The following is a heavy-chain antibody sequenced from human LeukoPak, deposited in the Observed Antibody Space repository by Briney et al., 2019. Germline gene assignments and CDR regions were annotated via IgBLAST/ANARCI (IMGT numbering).Heavy chain of an antibody. V-gene: IGHV3-23*01. J-gene: IGHJ3*02. CDR1: GFTLSSYN. CDR2: ISGSGGST. Sequence: QTGGSLRLSCAASGFTLSSYNMNWVRQAPGKGLEWVSAISGSGGSTYYADSVKGRFTISRDNSKNTLYLQMNSLRAEDTAVYYCANKRRVGAFDIWGQGTMVTVSS. D-gene: IGHD6-25*01. CDR3: ANKRRVGAFDI.